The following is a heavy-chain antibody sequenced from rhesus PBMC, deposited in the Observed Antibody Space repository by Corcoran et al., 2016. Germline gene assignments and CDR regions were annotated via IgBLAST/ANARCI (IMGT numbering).Heavy chain of an antibody. D-gene: IGHD5-12*01. J-gene: IGHJ4*01. Sequence: EVQLVESGGGLGQPGGSLRLSCAASGFTFSDYAMTWVRQASGNGLEWVGYIRSKYNNYATEYAASVKGRFTISRDDSKNTLNLQMSSLKTEDTAVYYCAKGGLGLIQPFDYWGQGV. CDR1: GFTFSDYA. V-gene: IGHV3-186*02. CDR3: AKGGLGLIQPFDY. CDR2: IRSKYNNYAT.